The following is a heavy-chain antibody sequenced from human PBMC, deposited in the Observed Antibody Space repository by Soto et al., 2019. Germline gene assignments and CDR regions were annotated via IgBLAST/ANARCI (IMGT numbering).Heavy chain of an antibody. CDR2: IYTSGST. J-gene: IGHJ6*02. Sequence: SEPLSLTCTVSGGSISSYYWSWIRQPAGKGLEWIGRIYTSGSTNYNPSLKSRVTMSVDTSKNQFSLKLSSVTAADTAVYYCARDQSAYYDFWSGYLGSEFYYYGMDVWGQGTTVTVSS. CDR1: GGSISSYY. D-gene: IGHD3-3*01. V-gene: IGHV4-4*07. CDR3: ARDQSAYYDFWSGYLGSEFYYYGMDV.